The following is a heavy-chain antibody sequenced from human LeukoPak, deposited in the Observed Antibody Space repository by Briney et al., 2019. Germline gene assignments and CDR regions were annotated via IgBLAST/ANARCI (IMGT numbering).Heavy chain of an antibody. D-gene: IGHD6-6*01. Sequence: PSETLSLTCTVSGGTISSYYWSWIRQPPGKGLEWIGYIYNSGSTNYNPSLKSRVTISVDTSKNQFSLKLTSVTAADTAVYYCARDPSGVRWFDPWGQGTLVTVSS. J-gene: IGHJ5*02. CDR1: GGTISSYY. V-gene: IGHV4-59*01. CDR3: ARDPSGVRWFDP. CDR2: IYNSGST.